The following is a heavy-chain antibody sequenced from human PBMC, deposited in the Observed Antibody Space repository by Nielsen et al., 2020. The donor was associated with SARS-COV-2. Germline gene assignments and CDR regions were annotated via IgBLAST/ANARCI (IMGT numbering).Heavy chain of an antibody. CDR3: ARGRWGPSRLVKYYFYAMDV. Sequence: RQAPGKGLEWIGQIEHNGITKYGPSLKSRVTISVDTSKNQFSLKVSSATAADTAVYYCARGRWGPSRLVKYYFYAMDVWGEGTTVTVSS. CDR2: IEHNGIT. V-gene: IGHV4-34*01. D-gene: IGHD6-6*01. J-gene: IGHJ6*04.